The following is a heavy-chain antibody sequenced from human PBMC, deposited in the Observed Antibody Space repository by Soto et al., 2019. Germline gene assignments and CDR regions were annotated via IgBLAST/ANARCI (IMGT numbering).Heavy chain of an antibody. V-gene: IGHV1-69*08. CDR1: GGPVSSYT. CDR3: AGDSGRSDYAFDL. Sequence: QVQLVQSGAEVKKPGSSVTVSCKASGGPVSSYTLSWVRQAPGQGLEWMGRIIPILGRASYAGKFQGRVTITANKSTTTAYMDLSSLKSEDTALYFCAGDSGRSDYAFDLWGQGTLVTVSS. J-gene: IGHJ4*02. CDR2: IIPILGRA. D-gene: IGHD4-17*01.